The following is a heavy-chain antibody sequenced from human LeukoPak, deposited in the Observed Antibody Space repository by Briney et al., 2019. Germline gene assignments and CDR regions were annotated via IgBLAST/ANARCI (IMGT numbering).Heavy chain of an antibody. V-gene: IGHV3-30-3*01. CDR3: ARPLGYNRYYFDY. Sequence: GGSLRLSCAASGFTFSSYAMSWVRQAPGKGLEWVAVISYDGSNKYYADSVKGRFTISRDNSKNTLYLQMNSLRAEDTAVYYCARPLGYNRYYFDYWGQGTLVTVSS. CDR1: GFTFSSYA. J-gene: IGHJ4*02. D-gene: IGHD5-24*01. CDR2: ISYDGSNK.